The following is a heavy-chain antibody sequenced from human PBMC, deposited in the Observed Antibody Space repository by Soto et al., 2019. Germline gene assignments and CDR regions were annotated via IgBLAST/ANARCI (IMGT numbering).Heavy chain of an antibody. Sequence: ATLSLTCTVSGYSISSGYHWAWIREPPGKGLEWLGSVHYSGNTYYNPSLKSRLTISVDKSKNQFSLNLSSVTAADTAVYYCARQDRVVAEGRWFDPWGQGTLVTVSS. V-gene: IGHV4-38-2*02. J-gene: IGHJ5*02. CDR2: VHYSGNT. CDR3: ARQDRVVAEGRWFDP. CDR1: GYSISSGYH. D-gene: IGHD2-15*01.